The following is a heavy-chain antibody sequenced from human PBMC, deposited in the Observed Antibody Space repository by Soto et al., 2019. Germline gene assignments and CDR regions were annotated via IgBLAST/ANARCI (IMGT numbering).Heavy chain of an antibody. J-gene: IGHJ6*02. Sequence: QGQLVQSGAEVKKPGASVKVSCKASGYTFTRYGISWVRQAPGQGLEWMGWISGYNGDTNYAQKFQGRVTMTVDTSTTTAFMERTSLTSDDRAVYYCAKNGQPPYYYYGMDVWGQGTTVTVSS. CDR3: AKNGQPPYYYYGMDV. CDR1: GYTFTRYG. D-gene: IGHD2-8*01. CDR2: ISGYNGDT. V-gene: IGHV1-18*01.